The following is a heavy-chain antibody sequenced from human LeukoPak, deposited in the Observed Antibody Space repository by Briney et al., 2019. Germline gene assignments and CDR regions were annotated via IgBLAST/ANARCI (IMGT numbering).Heavy chain of an antibody. V-gene: IGHV3-53*05. CDR1: GFSVSGTL. CDR3: TRDRARTQSWVEFDL. Sequence: GGSLRLSCTASGFSVSGTLMDWVRQAPGKGLEWVSVIYDDDRTVYTDSVKGQFTISRDSSKNTVYLQMNSLRPDDSAVYYCTRDRARTQSWVEFDLWGLGTLVTVSS. CDR2: IYDDDRT. J-gene: IGHJ5*02. D-gene: IGHD4-11*01.